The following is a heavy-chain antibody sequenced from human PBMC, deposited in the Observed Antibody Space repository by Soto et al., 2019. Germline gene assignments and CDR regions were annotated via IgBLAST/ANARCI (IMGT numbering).Heavy chain of an antibody. Sequence: SETLSLTCAVYGGSFSGYYWSWIRQPPGKGLEWIGEINHSGSTNYNPSLKSRVTISVDTSKNQFSLKLSSVTAADTAVYYCAREQEPLTYYDYIWGSYRYKSAFDIWGQGTMVTVSS. V-gene: IGHV4-34*01. D-gene: IGHD3-16*02. CDR1: GGSFSGYY. CDR2: INHSGST. J-gene: IGHJ3*02. CDR3: AREQEPLTYYDYIWGSYRYKSAFDI.